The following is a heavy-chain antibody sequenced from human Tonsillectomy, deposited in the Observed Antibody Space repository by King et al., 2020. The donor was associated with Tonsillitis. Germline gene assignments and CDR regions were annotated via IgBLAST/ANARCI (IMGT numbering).Heavy chain of an antibody. CDR3: ARAYGDYAWFDP. Sequence: QLQESGPGLVKPSQTLSLTCVVSGGSISSGGYSRSWIRQPPGKGLEWIGYIYYSGSTYYNLSLKSRVIISVDTSKNQFSLKLNSVTAEDTAVYYCARAYGDYAWFDPWGQGTLVTVSS. CDR2: IYYSGST. D-gene: IGHD4-17*01. V-gene: IGHV4-30-4*07. CDR1: GGSISSGGYS. J-gene: IGHJ5*02.